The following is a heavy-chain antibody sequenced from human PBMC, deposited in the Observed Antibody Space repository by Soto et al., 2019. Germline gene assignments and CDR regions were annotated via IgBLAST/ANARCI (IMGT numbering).Heavy chain of an antibody. D-gene: IGHD7-27*01. Sequence: SETLSLTCTVSGGSITSGYSCWSWIRQPPGEGLEWIGHIFDSGTTYTNPSLRSQVAISLDTSKNHFSLTLSSVTAADTAVYYCARGPSGDKVQYWGQGALVTVS. J-gene: IGHJ4*02. CDR1: GGSITSGYSC. V-gene: IGHV4-30-4*01. CDR2: IFDSGTT. CDR3: ARGPSGDKVQY.